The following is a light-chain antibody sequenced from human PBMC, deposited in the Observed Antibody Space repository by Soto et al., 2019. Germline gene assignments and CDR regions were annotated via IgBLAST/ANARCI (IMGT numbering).Light chain of an antibody. CDR3: QHYNSYSEA. CDR2: TAS. Sequence: IQMTQSPSTLSGSVGDRVAVTRGASQNISSWLAWYQQKPGKAPKLLIYTASTLKSGVPSRFSGNGSGTEFTLTISRLQPDDFETYYGQHYNSYSEAFGQGTKVDI. V-gene: IGKV1-5*03. CDR1: QNISSW. J-gene: IGKJ1*01.